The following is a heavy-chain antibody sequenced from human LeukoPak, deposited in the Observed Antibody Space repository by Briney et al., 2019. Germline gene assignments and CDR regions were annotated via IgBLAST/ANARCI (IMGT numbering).Heavy chain of an antibody. CDR2: ISSSSSYI. J-gene: IGHJ4*02. CDR3: ARGPQYYDFLAGYRPFDY. D-gene: IGHD3-9*01. Sequence: PGGSLRLSCVASGFTFSSYGMTWVRQAPGKGLEWVSSISSSSSYIYYADSVKGRFTISRDNAKNSLYMQMNSLKAEDTAVYYCARGPQYYDFLAGYRPFDYWGQGTLVTVSS. CDR1: GFTFSSYG. V-gene: IGHV3-21*01.